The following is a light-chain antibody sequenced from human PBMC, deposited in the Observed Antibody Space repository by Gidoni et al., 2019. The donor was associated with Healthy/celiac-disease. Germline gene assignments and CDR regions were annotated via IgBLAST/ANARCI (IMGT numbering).Light chain of an antibody. CDR2: AAS. CDR3: QQSYSTPLT. CDR1: QSISRY. Sequence: DIQLTQSPSSLSASVGDRVPITCRASQSISRYLNWYHQKPGKAPKLLSYAASSLQSGVPSRFSGSGSVTDFTLTISSLQPEDCATYYCQQSYSTPLTFGGGTKVEIK. V-gene: IGKV1-39*01. J-gene: IGKJ4*01.